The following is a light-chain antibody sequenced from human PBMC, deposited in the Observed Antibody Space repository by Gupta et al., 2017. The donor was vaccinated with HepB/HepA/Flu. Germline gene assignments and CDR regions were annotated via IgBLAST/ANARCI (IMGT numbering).Light chain of an antibody. J-gene: IGLJ2*01. V-gene: IGLV2-14*01. Sequence: QSALTQPASVSGSPGQSITISCTATSSDVGDYKSVSWYQQHPGKAPKLLISNVSNRPSGVSNRFSGSKSGNTASLTISGLQADDEADYYCSSFTYTMTLVVFGVGTKVTVL. CDR2: NVS. CDR1: SSDVGDYKS. CDR3: SSFTYTMTLVV.